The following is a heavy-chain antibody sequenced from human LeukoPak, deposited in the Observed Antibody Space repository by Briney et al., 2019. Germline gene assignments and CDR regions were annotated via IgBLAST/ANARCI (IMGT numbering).Heavy chain of an antibody. CDR1: GGSISSYY. D-gene: IGHD3-22*01. CDR2: IYYSGST. CDR3: ARDGYDSSGYYYYYMDV. V-gene: IGHV4-59*01. Sequence: SETLSLTCTVSGGSISSYYWSWIRQPPGKGLEWIGYIYYSGSTNYNPSLKSRVTISVDTSKNQFSLKLSSVTAADTAVYYCARDGYDSSGYYYYYMDVWGKGTTVNVSS. J-gene: IGHJ6*03.